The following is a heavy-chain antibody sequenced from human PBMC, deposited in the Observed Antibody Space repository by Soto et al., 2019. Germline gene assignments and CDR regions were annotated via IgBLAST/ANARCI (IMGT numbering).Heavy chain of an antibody. CDR3: ATIRVRGGPLRFED. CDR2: VLPITGST. CDR1: GGLFSVFS. V-gene: IGHV1-69*06. Sequence: QVQLVQSGAEVKKPGSSVKVSCKTSGGLFSVFSFNWVRQAPGQGLEWMGGVLPITGSTDYAQTFQGRLTITADRYTSTIYMELSRLTSDDTANYYCATIRVRGGPLRFEDGGKGTLISVSS. J-gene: IGHJ4*01. D-gene: IGHD5-12*01.